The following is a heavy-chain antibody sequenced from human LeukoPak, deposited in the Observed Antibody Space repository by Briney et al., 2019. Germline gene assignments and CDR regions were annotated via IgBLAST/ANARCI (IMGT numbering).Heavy chain of an antibody. Sequence: SETLSLTCTVSGSSISSYYWSWIRQPPGKGLEWIGYIYYSGSTNYNPSLKSRVTISVDTSKNQFSLKLSSVTAADTAVYYCARGEDYYDSSGYFDYWGQGTLVTVSS. D-gene: IGHD3-22*01. V-gene: IGHV4-59*01. CDR3: ARGEDYYDSSGYFDY. CDR1: GSSISSYY. J-gene: IGHJ4*02. CDR2: IYYSGST.